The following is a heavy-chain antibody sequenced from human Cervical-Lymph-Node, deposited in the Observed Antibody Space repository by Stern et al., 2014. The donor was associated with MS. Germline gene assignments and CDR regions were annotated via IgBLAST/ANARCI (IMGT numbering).Heavy chain of an antibody. CDR1: GYTLTSYG. CDR2: ISAYNGNT. Sequence: QVQLVQSGAEVKKPGASVKVSCKASGYTLTSYGISWVRQAPGQGLEWMGWISAYNGNTNSAQKLQGRVAMTTDTSTSTAYMELMSLRSDDTAVYYCARDAALFGRNPLDYWGQGTLVTVSS. J-gene: IGHJ4*02. CDR3: ARDAALFGRNPLDY. D-gene: IGHD3/OR15-3a*01. V-gene: IGHV1-18*01.